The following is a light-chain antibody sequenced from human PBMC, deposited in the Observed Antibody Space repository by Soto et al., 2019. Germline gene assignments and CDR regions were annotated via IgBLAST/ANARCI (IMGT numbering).Light chain of an antibody. CDR3: QQYNSYSPLT. V-gene: IGKV1-5*01. CDR1: QSISSW. Sequence: DIQMTQSPSSLSASVGDRVTITCRASQSISSWLAWYQQKPGKAPKLLIFDAYSLESGVPSRFSGSRSGTEFTLTITSLQPDDYATYYCQQYNSYSPLTFGGGIKVDIK. J-gene: IGKJ4*01. CDR2: DAY.